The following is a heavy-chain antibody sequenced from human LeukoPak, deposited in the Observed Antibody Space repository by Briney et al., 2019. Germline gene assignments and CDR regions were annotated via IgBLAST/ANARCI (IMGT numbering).Heavy chain of an antibody. CDR2: MSIRSGST. Sequence: GGSLSLSCAGSGFPFSGYSMNWVRQTPGKGLEGVSSMSIRSGSTYYTESVKGRFIVSRDNAKSILHLQMNSLKVEDTAVYYCAREFEYSTSGAGYWGQGTLVTVSS. D-gene: IGHD6-6*01. CDR1: GFPFSGYS. J-gene: IGHJ4*02. CDR3: AREFEYSTSGAGY. V-gene: IGHV3-21*01.